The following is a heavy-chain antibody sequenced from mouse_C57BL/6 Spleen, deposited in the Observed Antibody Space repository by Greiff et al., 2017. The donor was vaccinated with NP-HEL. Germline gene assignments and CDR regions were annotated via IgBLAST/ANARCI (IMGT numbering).Heavy chain of an antibody. J-gene: IGHJ4*01. CDR3: ARGSITTVVATDAMDY. D-gene: IGHD1-1*01. CDR2: IHPSDSDT. Sequence: QVQLQQSGAELVKPGASVKVSCKASGYTFTSYWMHWVKQRPGQGLEWIGRIHPSDSDTNYNQKFKGKATLTVDKSSSTAYMQLSSLTSEDSAVYYCARGSITTVVATDAMDYWGQGTSVTVSS. V-gene: IGHV1-74*01. CDR1: GYTFTSYW.